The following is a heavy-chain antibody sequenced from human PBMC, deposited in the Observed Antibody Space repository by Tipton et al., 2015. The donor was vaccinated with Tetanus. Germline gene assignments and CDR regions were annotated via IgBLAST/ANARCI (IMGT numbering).Heavy chain of an antibody. CDR1: GYTLTSYH. CDR3: ERAGGGGRRINGPAGIDY. D-gene: IGHD1-20*01. Sequence: QLVQSGAEVKKPGASVKVSCKASGYTLTSYHMHWVRQAPGQGLEWMGIINPIGGSTSYAQKVQGRNTMTGDTSPSTVYMDLNSVRSGATAVYYCERAGGGGRRINGPAGIDYWGQGTLVTVSS. CDR2: INPIGGST. J-gene: IGHJ4*02. V-gene: IGHV1-46*01.